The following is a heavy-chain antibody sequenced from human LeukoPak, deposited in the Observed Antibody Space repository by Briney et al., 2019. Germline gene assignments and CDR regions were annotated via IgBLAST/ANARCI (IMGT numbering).Heavy chain of an antibody. CDR1: GGSFSGYY. Sequence: SETLSLTCAVYGGSFSGYYWSWIRQPPGKGLEWIGEINHSGSTNYNPSLKSRVTISVDTSKNQFSLKLSSVTAADTAVYYCARVGLKIAVAGTRFDYWGQGTLVTVSS. D-gene: IGHD6-19*01. CDR3: ARVGLKIAVAGTRFDY. V-gene: IGHV4-34*01. J-gene: IGHJ4*02. CDR2: INHSGST.